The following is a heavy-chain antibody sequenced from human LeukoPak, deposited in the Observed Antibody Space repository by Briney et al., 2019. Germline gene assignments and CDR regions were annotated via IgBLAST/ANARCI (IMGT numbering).Heavy chain of an antibody. D-gene: IGHD3-10*01. Sequence: RASVKVSCKASGGTFSSYAISWVRQAPGQGLEWMGGIIPIFGTANYAQKFQGRVTITADESTSTAYMELSSLRSEDTAVYYCARGPTEVGFGELFHFYYFDYWGQGTLVTVSS. V-gene: IGHV1-69*01. CDR2: IIPIFGTA. J-gene: IGHJ4*02. CDR3: ARGPTEVGFGELFHFYYFDY. CDR1: GGTFSSYA.